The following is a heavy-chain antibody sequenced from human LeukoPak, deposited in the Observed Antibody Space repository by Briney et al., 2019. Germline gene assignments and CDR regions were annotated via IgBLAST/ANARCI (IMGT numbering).Heavy chain of an antibody. V-gene: IGHV1-2*02. CDR2: INPISGVT. CDR1: GYTFTGYY. J-gene: IGHJ5*02. D-gene: IGHD6-19*01. Sequence: ASVKVSSKASGYTFTGYYLHWVRQAPGQGLEWMGWINPISGVTGSAQKFQGRVTMTRDKSISTVYMELSRLTSDDTAIYFCARVGSSGWYHWFDPWGQGTLVTVSS. CDR3: ARVGSSGWYHWFDP.